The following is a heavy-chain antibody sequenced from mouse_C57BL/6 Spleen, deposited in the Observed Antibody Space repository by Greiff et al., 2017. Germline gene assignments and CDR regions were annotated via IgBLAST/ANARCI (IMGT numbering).Heavy chain of an antibody. V-gene: IGHV1-69*01. CDR1: GYTFTSYW. CDR2: IDPSDSYT. Sequence: VQLQQPGAELVMPGASVKLSCKASGYTFTSYWMHWVKQRPGQGLEWIGEIDPSDSYTNYNQKFKGKSTLTVDKSSSTAYMQLSSLTSEDSAVYYCARSNYGSSPDYWGQGTTLTVSS. J-gene: IGHJ2*01. CDR3: ARSNYGSSPDY. D-gene: IGHD1-1*01.